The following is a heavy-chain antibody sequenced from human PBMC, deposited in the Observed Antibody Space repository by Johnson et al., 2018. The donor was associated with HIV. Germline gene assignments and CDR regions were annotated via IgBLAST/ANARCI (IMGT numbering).Heavy chain of an antibody. D-gene: IGHD3-16*01. J-gene: IGHJ3*02. CDR2: ISGSGGST. CDR1: GFSFSRYA. CDR3: AKDFVAFWGRPADAFDI. Sequence: VQLVESGVGVVQPGRSLRLSCAASGFSFSRYAMTWVRQAQGKGLEWVSTISGSGGSTYYIYSVKGRFTISRDNSKNTLYLQMNSLRVEDTAVYYCAKDFVAFWGRPADAFDIWGQGTMVTVSS. V-gene: IGHV3-23*04.